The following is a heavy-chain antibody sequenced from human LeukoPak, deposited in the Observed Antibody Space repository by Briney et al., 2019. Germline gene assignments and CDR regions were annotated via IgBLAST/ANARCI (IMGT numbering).Heavy chain of an antibody. CDR2: INLGDSDT. CDR3: ARRPYRGSPNWFDP. CDR1: GHRFTNHW. Sequence: GESLKISCEVSGHRFTNHWIGWVRQMPGKGLEWMGIINLGDSDTKYSPSFQGQVTISLDKSISTAYLQWRSLKASDTAMYYCARRPYRGSPNWFDPWGQGTLVTVSS. D-gene: IGHD1-26*01. J-gene: IGHJ5*02. V-gene: IGHV5-51*01.